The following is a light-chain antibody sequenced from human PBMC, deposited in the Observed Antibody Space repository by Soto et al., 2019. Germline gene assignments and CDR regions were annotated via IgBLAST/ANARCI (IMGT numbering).Light chain of an antibody. CDR2: SNN. CDR1: SSNIGSNT. CDR3: AAWDDSLNGAV. J-gene: IGLJ7*01. V-gene: IGLV1-44*01. Sequence: QSVLTQPPSASGTPGQRVTISCSGSSSNIGSNTVNWYQQLPGTAPKLLIYSNNQRPSWVPDRFSCSKSGTTASLAISGLQSEDEADYYCAAWDDSLNGAVFGGGTQLTVL.